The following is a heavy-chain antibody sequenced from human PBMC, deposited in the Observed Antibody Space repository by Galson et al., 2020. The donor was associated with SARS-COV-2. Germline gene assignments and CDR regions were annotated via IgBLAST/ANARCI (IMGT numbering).Heavy chain of an antibody. CDR1: GGSISSGGYY. V-gene: IGHV4-31*03. CDR2: IYYSGST. J-gene: IGHJ5*02. CDR3: ARIRSIVVVTGGFDL. D-gene: IGHD3-22*01. Sequence: ETSETLSLTCTVSGGSISSGGYYWSWIRQPPGKGLEWIGYIYYSGSTYYNPSLKSRVTISVDTSKNQFSLKLSSVTAADTAVYYCARIRSIVVVTGGFDLWGQGTLVTVSS.